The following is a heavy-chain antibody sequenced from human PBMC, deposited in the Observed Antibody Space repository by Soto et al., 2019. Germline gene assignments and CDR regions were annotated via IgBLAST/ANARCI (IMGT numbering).Heavy chain of an antibody. V-gene: IGHV4-39*01. CDR1: GGSITNTSYY. J-gene: IGHJ4*02. CDR3: GRVMIGTSRHTDSDY. D-gene: IGHD2-2*01. CDR2: IYYSGTT. Sequence: SETLSLTCTVSGGSITNTSYYWGWIRQPPGKGLEWMGSIYYSGTTYNNPSLKSRVTVSKDTSKNQFSLKVASVTAADTAIYYCGRVMIGTSRHTDSDYWGQGTQVTVSS.